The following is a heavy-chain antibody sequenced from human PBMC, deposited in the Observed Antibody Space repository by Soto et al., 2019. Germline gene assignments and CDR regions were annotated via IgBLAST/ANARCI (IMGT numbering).Heavy chain of an antibody. CDR2: SYSGGNT. D-gene: IGHD3-10*01. CDR1: GFDVSSNY. V-gene: IGHV3-53*01. J-gene: IGHJ5*02. CDR3: TRGYGAGSYFSDH. Sequence: GGSLRLSCAASGFDVSSNYMTWVRQAPGKGLEWVSASYSGGNTYYADSVKGRFTSSRDNFQNTLYLQMNSLTAEDTAVYYCTRGYGAGSYFSDHWGHGTLVTVSS.